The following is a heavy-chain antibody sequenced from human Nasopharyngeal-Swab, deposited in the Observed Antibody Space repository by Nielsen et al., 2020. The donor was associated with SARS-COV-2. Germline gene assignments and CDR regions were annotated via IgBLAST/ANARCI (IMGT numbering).Heavy chain of an antibody. V-gene: IGHV3-30*04. D-gene: IGHD6-19*01. CDR3: ARTGYSSGWYPAAGAFDI. CDR1: GFTFSSYA. J-gene: IGHJ3*02. Sequence: GGFLRLSCAASGFTFSSYAMHWVRQAPGKGLEWVAVISYDGSNKYYADSVKGRFTISRDNSKNTLYLQMNSLRAEDTAVYYCARTGYSSGWYPAAGAFDIWGQGTMVTVSS. CDR2: ISYDGSNK.